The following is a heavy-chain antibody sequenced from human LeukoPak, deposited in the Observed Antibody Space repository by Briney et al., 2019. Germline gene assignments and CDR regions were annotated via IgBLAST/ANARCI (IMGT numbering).Heavy chain of an antibody. V-gene: IGHV3-30*18. J-gene: IGHJ6*02. CDR3: AKDSGQWLVNGMDV. Sequence: GGSLRLSCAASGFTFSSYGMHWVRQAPGKGPEWVAVISYDGSNKYYADSVKGRFTISRDNSKNTLYLQMNSLRAEDTAVYYCAKDSGQWLVNGMDVWGQGTTVTVSS. CDR1: GFTFSSYG. CDR2: ISYDGSNK. D-gene: IGHD6-19*01.